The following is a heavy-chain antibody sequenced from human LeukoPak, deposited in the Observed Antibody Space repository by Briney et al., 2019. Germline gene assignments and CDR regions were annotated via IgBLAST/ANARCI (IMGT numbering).Heavy chain of an antibody. CDR3: AGGGYCSRSNCFAPLLDY. J-gene: IGHJ4*02. Sequence: SETLSLTCTVSGASISRYYWSWIRQSPGMGLEWIAYMQYSGATNYNPSLKSRVTLSIDTSKSQFSLKLNSVTAADTAVYFCAGGGYCSRSNCFAPLLDYWGQGKLVTVSS. CDR2: MQYSGAT. CDR1: GASISRYY. D-gene: IGHD2-2*01. V-gene: IGHV4-59*01.